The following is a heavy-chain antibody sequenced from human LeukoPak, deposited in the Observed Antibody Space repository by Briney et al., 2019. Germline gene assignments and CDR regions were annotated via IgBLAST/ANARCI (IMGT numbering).Heavy chain of an antibody. D-gene: IGHD2-21*02. CDR1: GGTFSNYT. Sequence: ASVKVSCKASGGTFSNYTINWVRQTPGQGLEWMGDIIPIYDAPNYAQKFQGRVSITTDESTSTAYMELSRLRSEDTAVYYCAMNRPYCGGDCYSPSFHICGQETVVTVSS. J-gene: IGHJ3*02. CDR2: IIPIYDAP. V-gene: IGHV1-69*05. CDR3: AMNRPYCGGDCYSPSFHI.